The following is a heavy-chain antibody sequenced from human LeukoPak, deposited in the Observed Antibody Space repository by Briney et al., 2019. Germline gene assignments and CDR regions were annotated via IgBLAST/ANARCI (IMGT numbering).Heavy chain of an antibody. CDR1: GGSISSGDYY. CDR2: IYYSGST. D-gene: IGHD5-12*01. J-gene: IGHJ5*02. Sequence: PSETLSLTCTVSGGSISSGDYYWSWIRQPPGKGLEWIGYIYYSGSTYYNPSLKSRVTISVDTSKNQFSLKLSSVTAADTAVYYCARDTAYRGYNKNWFAPGGQGPLVTVSS. CDR3: ARDTAYRGYNKNWFAP. V-gene: IGHV4-30-4*01.